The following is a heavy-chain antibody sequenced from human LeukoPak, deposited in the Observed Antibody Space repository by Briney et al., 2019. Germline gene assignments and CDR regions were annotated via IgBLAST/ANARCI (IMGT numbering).Heavy chain of an antibody. V-gene: IGHV5-51*01. CDR2: IYPADSAA. D-gene: IGHD5-12*01. CDR1: GYSFSSYW. Sequence: GESLKISCKGSGYSFSSYWIAWVRQMPGKGLEWMGIIYPADSAAHYSPSFQGQVTISVDKSINTAYLQWSRLKASDTAMYYCARHPKSGYSGYESGYWGQGTLVTVSS. CDR3: ARHPKSGYSGYESGY. J-gene: IGHJ4*02.